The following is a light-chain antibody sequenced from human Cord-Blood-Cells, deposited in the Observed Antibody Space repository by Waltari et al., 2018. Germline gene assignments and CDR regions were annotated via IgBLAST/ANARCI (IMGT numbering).Light chain of an antibody. CDR2: WAS. Sequence: DIVMTQSPDSLAVSLGERATINCKSSQGVLYSSNNKHYFGWYQQKPGQPPKLLIYWASNLESGVPDRFSGSGSVTDFTLTICSLQAEDVAVYYCQQYYSTPWTFGQVTKVEIK. J-gene: IGKJ1*01. V-gene: IGKV4-1*01. CDR3: QQYYSTPWT. CDR1: QGVLYSSNNKHY.